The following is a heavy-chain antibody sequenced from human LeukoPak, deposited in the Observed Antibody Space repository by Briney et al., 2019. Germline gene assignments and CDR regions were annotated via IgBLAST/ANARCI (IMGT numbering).Heavy chain of an antibody. CDR1: GGSISSRSYY. J-gene: IGHJ5*02. CDR2: VYYSGTT. V-gene: IGHV4-39*01. CDR3: ARQYDFWSGYLAWFDP. Sequence: PSETLSLTCTVSGGSISSRSYYWGWIRQPPGKGLEWIGSVYYSGTTYYNPSLKSRVTISVDTSKNQFSLKLSSVTAADTAVYYCARQYDFWSGYLAWFDPWAREPWSPSPQ. D-gene: IGHD3-3*01.